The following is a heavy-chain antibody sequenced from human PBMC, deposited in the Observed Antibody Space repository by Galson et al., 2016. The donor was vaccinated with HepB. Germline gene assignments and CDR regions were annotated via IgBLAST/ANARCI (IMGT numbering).Heavy chain of an antibody. CDR3: ARLATVTTPAFDY. V-gene: IGHV1-46*01. CDR1: GYPFISYY. CDR2: INHRGGAT. J-gene: IGHJ4*02. D-gene: IGHD4-11*01. Sequence: SVKVSCKASGYPFISYYIHWVRQAPGQGLEWMGIINHRGGATIYAQMFRGSFTMTRDKSTSTVYMNMSSLRSEDTAVSYCARLATVTTPAFDYWGQGTLVTVSS.